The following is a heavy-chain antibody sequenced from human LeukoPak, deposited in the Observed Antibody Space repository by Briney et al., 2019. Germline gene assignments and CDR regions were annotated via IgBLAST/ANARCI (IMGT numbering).Heavy chain of an antibody. CDR3: ARDPDYGDYLGAFDY. Sequence: GASVKVSCKASGGTFSSYAISWVRQAPGQGLEWMGGIIPIFGTANYAQKFQGRVTITADESTSTAYMELSSLRSDDTAVYYCARDPDYGDYLGAFDYWGQGTLVTVSS. D-gene: IGHD4-17*01. V-gene: IGHV1-69*13. CDR1: GGTFSSYA. J-gene: IGHJ4*02. CDR2: IIPIFGTA.